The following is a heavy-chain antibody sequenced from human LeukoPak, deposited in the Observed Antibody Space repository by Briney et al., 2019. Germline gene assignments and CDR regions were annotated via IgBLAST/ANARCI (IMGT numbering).Heavy chain of an antibody. CDR1: GGSISSVRYY. J-gene: IGHJ6*03. Sequence: PSETLSLTCTVSGGSISSVRYYWSWIRQPAGKGLEWIGRIYNSGSTNYNPSLKSRVTISADTSKNQFSLKLSSLTAADTAMYYCARREPHGDYGGKIRYYYYMDVWGKGTTITIPS. CDR2: IYNSGST. V-gene: IGHV4-61*02. CDR3: ARREPHGDYGGKIRYYYYMDV. D-gene: IGHD4-23*01.